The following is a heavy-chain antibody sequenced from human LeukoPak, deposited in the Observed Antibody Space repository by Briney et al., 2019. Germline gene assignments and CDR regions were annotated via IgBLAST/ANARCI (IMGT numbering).Heavy chain of an antibody. J-gene: IGHJ4*02. CDR1: GFTFSSYW. CDR2: LNSDGSTT. Sequence: PGGSLRLSCAASGFTFSSYWMNWVRQAPGKGLVWVSRLNSDGSTTNYADSVKGRFTISRDNAKNTVNLHMNSLRADDTAVYYCAKDRDGGVTGIAYWGQGTLVTVSS. V-gene: IGHV3-74*01. CDR3: AKDRDGGVTGIAY. D-gene: IGHD2-21*02.